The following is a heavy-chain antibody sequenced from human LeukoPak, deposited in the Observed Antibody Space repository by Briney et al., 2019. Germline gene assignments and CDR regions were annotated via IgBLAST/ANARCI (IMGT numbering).Heavy chain of an antibody. D-gene: IGHD6-19*01. CDR2: IHYSGST. J-gene: IGHJ4*02. CDR1: GGSISSSGFY. V-gene: IGHV4-39*01. CDR3: ATASVTYSSGPPVY. Sequence: PSETLSLTCTVSGGSISSSGFYWGWIRQPPGKGLEWIGSIHYSGSTYYNPSLKSRVAISVDTSKNQFSLKLSSVTAADTAVYYCATASVTYSSGPPVYWGQGTLVTVSS.